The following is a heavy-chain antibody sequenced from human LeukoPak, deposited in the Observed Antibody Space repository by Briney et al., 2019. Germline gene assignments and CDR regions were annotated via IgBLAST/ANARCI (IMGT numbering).Heavy chain of an antibody. CDR2: LYYDGRT. V-gene: IGHV4-39*07. J-gene: IGHJ6*02. Sequence: PSETLSLTCTVFGDSVSSSNYYWAWFRQPPGKGLDWIGSLYYDGRTYYSPSLESRVTVSVDTSKNQFSLKLSSVTAADTAVYYCARGVRKNGMDVWGQGTTVTVSS. CDR3: ARGVRKNGMDV. CDR1: GDSVSSSNYY. D-gene: IGHD3-10*01.